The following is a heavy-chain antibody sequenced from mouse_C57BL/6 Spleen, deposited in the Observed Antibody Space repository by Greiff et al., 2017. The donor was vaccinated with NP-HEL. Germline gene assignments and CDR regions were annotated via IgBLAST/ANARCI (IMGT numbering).Heavy chain of an antibody. D-gene: IGHD2-12*01. J-gene: IGHJ4*01. CDR3: ARYDGYYAMDY. CDR1: GFTFSDYG. CDR2: ISSGSSTI. Sequence: EVQVVESGGGLVKPGGSLKLSCAASGFTFSDYGMHWVRQAPEKGLEWVAYISSGSSTIYYADTVKGRFTISRDNAKNTLFLQMTSLRSEDTAMYYCARYDGYYAMDYWGQGTSVTVSS. V-gene: IGHV5-17*01.